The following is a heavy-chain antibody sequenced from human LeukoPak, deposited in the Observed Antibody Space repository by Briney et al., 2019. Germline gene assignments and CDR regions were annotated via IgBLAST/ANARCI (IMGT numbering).Heavy chain of an antibody. CDR1: GFTFSSYS. D-gene: IGHD2-21*01. Sequence: TGGSLRLSCAASGFTFSSYSMNWVRQAPGKGLEWVSYISSGSRTIFYADSVKGRFTISRDNAKNSLYLQMNSLRAEDTAMYYCVRESIRGTRDFDYWGQGTLVTVSS. CDR3: VRESIRGTRDFDY. CDR2: ISSGSRTI. V-gene: IGHV3-48*04. J-gene: IGHJ4*02.